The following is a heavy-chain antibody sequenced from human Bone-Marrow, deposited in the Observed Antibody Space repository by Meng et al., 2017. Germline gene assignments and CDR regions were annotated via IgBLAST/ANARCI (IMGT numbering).Heavy chain of an antibody. CDR3: ARARGIAVAEPWDY. J-gene: IGHJ4*02. Sequence: GQMQGWGPGRVKPSGTRSLACAVSGGSISSSNWWSWVRQPPGKGLEWIGEIYHSGSTNYNPSLKSRVTISVDKSKNQFSLKLSSVTAADTAVYYCARARGIAVAEPWDYWGQGTLVTVSS. V-gene: IGHV4-4*02. CDR1: GGSISSSNW. CDR2: IYHSGST. D-gene: IGHD6-19*01.